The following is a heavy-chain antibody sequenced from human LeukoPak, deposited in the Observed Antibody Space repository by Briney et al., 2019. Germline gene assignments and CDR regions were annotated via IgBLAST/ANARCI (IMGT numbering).Heavy chain of an antibody. CDR1: GFTFSSYS. D-gene: IGHD6-19*01. CDR2: ISSSSSYI. CDR3: ARDSEEQWLPLYYYYYYMDV. V-gene: IGHV3-21*01. J-gene: IGHJ6*03. Sequence: GGSLRLSCAASGFTFSSYSMNWVRQAPGKGLEWVSSISSSSSYIYYADSVKGRFTISRDNAKNSLYLQMNSLRAEDTAVYYCARDSEEQWLPLYYYYYYMDVWGKGTTVTVSS.